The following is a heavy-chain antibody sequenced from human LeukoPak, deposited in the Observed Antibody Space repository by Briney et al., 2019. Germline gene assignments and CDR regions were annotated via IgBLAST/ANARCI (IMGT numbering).Heavy chain of an antibody. CDR3: ARERRAFFDY. D-gene: IGHD6-25*01. J-gene: IGHJ4*02. CDR1: GGSISSGGYY. V-gene: IGHV4-31*03. Sequence: PSATLSLTCTVSGGSISSGGYYWSWIRQHPGKGLEWIGYIYYSGSTYYNPSLKSRVTISVDTSKTQFSLKLSSVTAADTAVYYCARERRAFFDYWGQGTLVTVSS. CDR2: IYYSGST.